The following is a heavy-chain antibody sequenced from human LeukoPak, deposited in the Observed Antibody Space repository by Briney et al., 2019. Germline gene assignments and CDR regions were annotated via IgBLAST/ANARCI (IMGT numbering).Heavy chain of an antibody. Sequence: GGSLRLSCAASGFTFSSYAMHWVRQAPGKGLKWVANIKQDGSEKYYVDSVKGRFTISRDNAKNSLYLQMNSLRAEDTALYYCASLYSSSSGVWGKGTTVTVSS. CDR3: ASLYSSSSGV. V-gene: IGHV3-7*03. D-gene: IGHD6-6*01. CDR1: GFTFSSYA. CDR2: IKQDGSEK. J-gene: IGHJ6*04.